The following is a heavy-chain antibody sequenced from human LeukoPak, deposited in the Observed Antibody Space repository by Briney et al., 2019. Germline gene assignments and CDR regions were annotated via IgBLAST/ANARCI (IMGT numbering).Heavy chain of an antibody. CDR1: GFTFSSYA. J-gene: IGHJ3*01. V-gene: IGHV3-64*04. Sequence: PGGSLRLSCSASGFTFSSYAMHWVRQAPGKGLEYVSAINSDGGNTYYTDSVKGRFTISRDNSKNTLYLQMNSLRIEDTAVYYCAKDLSVVGAHDSFDVWGQGTMVTVSS. CDR2: INSDGGNT. CDR3: AKDLSVVGAHDSFDV. D-gene: IGHD1-26*01.